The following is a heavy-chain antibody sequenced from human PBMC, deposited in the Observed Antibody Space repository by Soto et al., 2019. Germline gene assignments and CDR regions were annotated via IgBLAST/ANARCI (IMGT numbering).Heavy chain of an antibody. CDR2: IWPGDSDT. V-gene: IGHV5-51*01. D-gene: IGHD3-10*01. J-gene: IGHJ4*02. Sequence: PGESLKISCKGSGYSFSNYWIDWVRQMPGKGLEWMGIIWPGDSDTRYSPSFQGQITISVDKSISTACLQWSSLKASDSAMYYCARYFGSGGYGTYWGQGTLVTVSS. CDR3: ARYFGSGGYGTY. CDR1: GYSFSNYW.